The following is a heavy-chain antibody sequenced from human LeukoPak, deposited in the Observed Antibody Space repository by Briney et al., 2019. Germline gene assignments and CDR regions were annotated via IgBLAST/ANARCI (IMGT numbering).Heavy chain of an antibody. D-gene: IGHD3-22*01. CDR3: ARDVDYYDGSGPYYFDY. Sequence: GGSLRLSCAASGFTFSSYSMNWVRQAPGKGLEWVSYISSSSSTIYYADSVKGRFTISRDNAKNSLYLQMNSLRAENTAVYYCARDVDYYDGSGPYYFDYWGQGTLVTVSS. CDR2: ISSSSSTI. V-gene: IGHV3-48*01. J-gene: IGHJ4*02. CDR1: GFTFSSYS.